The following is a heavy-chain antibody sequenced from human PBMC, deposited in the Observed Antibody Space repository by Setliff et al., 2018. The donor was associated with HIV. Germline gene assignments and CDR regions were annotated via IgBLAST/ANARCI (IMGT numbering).Heavy chain of an antibody. D-gene: IGHD6-13*01. CDR3: ARVLVGIAAADEKLDY. J-gene: IGHJ4*02. V-gene: IGHV3-7*03. Sequence: LRLSCAASEFAFSNYWMSWVRQAPGKGLEWVANIKQDGSEKNYVDSVKGRFTISRDNAKNSLYLQMSSLRAEDTAVYYCARVLVGIAAADEKLDYWGQGTLVTVSS. CDR2: IKQDGSEK. CDR1: EFAFSNYW.